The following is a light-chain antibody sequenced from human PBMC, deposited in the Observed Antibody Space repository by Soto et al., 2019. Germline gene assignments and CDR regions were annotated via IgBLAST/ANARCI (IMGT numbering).Light chain of an antibody. V-gene: IGKV3-20*01. Sequence: EVVLTQSPGTLCLSPGERATLSCRASQSLNSNYLAWYQQKPGQAPRLLIYGASNRATGIPGRFSGSGSGTDFALTISRLEPEDVAVYYCQQYGTSSITFGQGTRLEI. CDR2: GAS. CDR3: QQYGTSSIT. CDR1: QSLNSNY. J-gene: IGKJ5*01.